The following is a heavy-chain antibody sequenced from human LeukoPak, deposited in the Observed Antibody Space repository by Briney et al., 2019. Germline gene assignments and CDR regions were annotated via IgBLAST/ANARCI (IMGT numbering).Heavy chain of an antibody. V-gene: IGHV5-51*01. D-gene: IGHD4-17*01. Sequence: GESLKISCKGSGYSFTTYWIAWVRQMPGKGLELMGIIYPDDPDTRYGPSFQGQVTISADRSISTAYLHWSSLMASGTAMYYCARFKGSGDDACDIWGQGTMVTVSS. J-gene: IGHJ3*02. CDR2: IYPDDPDT. CDR1: GYSFTTYW. CDR3: ARFKGSGDDACDI.